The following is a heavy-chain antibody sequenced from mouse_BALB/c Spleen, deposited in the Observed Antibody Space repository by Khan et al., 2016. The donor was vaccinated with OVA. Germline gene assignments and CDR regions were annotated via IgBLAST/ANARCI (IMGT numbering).Heavy chain of an antibody. CDR2: ISYSGST. CDR1: GYSITSGYG. CDR3: ARTARIKY. V-gene: IGHV3-2*02. J-gene: IGHJ2*01. D-gene: IGHD1-2*01. Sequence: VQLQESGPGLVKPSQSLSLTCTVSGYSITSGYGWNWIRQFPGNKLEWMGYISYSGSTNYNPSLKSRISITRDTSKNQFFLQLNSVTTEDTATYYCARTARIKYWGQGTTLTVSS.